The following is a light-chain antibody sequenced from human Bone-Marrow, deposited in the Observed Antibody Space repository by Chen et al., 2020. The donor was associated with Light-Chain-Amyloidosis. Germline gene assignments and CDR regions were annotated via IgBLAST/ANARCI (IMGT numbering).Light chain of an antibody. CDR2: TAS. CDR1: QSITKF. Sequence: DIQLPHSPSSLSAPVGDRVTITFRASQSITKFVNWYQQKPGKCPKLMIYTASSLQSGVPSRFSGSGSGTDFRLTISSVQPEDLATYYCEQSYSTPTFGGGTKLEIK. CDR3: EQSYSTPT. V-gene: IGKV1-39*01. J-gene: IGKJ4*01.